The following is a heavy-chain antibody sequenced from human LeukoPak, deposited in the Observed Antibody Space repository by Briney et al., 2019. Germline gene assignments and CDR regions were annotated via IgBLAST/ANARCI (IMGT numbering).Heavy chain of an antibody. CDR3: AGDGVSSSWYQTWGYYYYMDV. CDR1: GFRFSRSG. D-gene: IGHD6-13*01. CDR2: ISSSSSYI. J-gene: IGHJ6*03. V-gene: IGHV3-21*01. Sequence: PGGSLRLSCAASGFRFSRSGMHWVRQAPGKGLEWVSSISSSSSYIYYADSVKGRFTISRDNAKNSLYLQMNSLRAEDTAVYYCAGDGVSSSWYQTWGYYYYMDVWGQGTTVTISS.